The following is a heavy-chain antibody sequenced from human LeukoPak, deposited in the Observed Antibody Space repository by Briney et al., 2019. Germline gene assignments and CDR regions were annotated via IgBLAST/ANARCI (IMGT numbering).Heavy chain of an antibody. CDR2: INPNSGGT. D-gene: IGHD3-10*01. CDR3: ARATLEYYGSGSYAPFDY. CDR1: GGTFSSYA. J-gene: IGHJ4*02. V-gene: IGHV1-2*06. Sequence: ASVKVSCKASGGTFSSYAISWVRQAPGQGLEWMGRINPNSGGTNYAQKFQGRVTMTRDTSISTAYMELSRLRSDDTAVYYCARATLEYYGSGSYAPFDYWGQGTLVTVSS.